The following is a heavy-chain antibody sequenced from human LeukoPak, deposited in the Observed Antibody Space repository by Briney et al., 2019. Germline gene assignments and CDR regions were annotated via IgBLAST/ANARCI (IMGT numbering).Heavy chain of an antibody. CDR2: IYYSGST. D-gene: IGHD1-14*01. V-gene: IGHV4-39*01. CDR3: ARQVNRHCRLDY. Sequence: PSETLSLTCTVSGGSISSTSYYWGWIRQPPGKGLEWIGNIYYSGSTYYNPSLNSRVTISVDTSKNQFSLKLSSVTAADTAVYYCARQVNRHCRLDYWGQGTLVTVSS. CDR1: GGSISSTSYY. J-gene: IGHJ4*02.